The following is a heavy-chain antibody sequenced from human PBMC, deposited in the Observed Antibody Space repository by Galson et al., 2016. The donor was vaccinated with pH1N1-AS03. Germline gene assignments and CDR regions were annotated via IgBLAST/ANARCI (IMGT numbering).Heavy chain of an antibody. CDR2: LQYDESYR. J-gene: IGHJ4*02. CDR1: GFTFSSYG. D-gene: IGHD2-15*01. CDR3: VKEEGLGGQRDH. V-gene: IGHV3-30*02. Sequence: SLRLSCAASGFTFSSYGMHWVRQAPGKGLEWVAFLQYDESYRNYADPVKGRFTISRDISKSTLYLHMNSLRVGDTAVYFCVKEEGLGGQRDHWGQGTLVTVSS.